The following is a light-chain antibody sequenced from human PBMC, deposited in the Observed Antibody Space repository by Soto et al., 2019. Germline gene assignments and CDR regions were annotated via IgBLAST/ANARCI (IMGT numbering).Light chain of an antibody. Sequence: QSALTQPRSVSGSPGQSVAISCTGTSSDVGDYNYVSWYQQHPGKAPKVMIYDVSKRPSGVPDRSSGSKSGNTASLTISGLQAEDEADYYCCSYAGSPYVFGTGTKVTVL. CDR1: SSDVGDYNY. J-gene: IGLJ1*01. CDR2: DVS. CDR3: CSYAGSPYV. V-gene: IGLV2-11*01.